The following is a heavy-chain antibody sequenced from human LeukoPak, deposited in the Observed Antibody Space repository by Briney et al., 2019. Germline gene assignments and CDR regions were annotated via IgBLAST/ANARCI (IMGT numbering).Heavy chain of an antibody. CDR3: ARVVAIAAAGTDYFDY. CDR2: INHSGST. D-gene: IGHD6-13*01. V-gene: IGHV4-34*01. Sequence: PSETLSLTCAVYGGSFSGYYWSWIRQPPGKGLEWIGEINHSGSTNYNPSLKSRVTISVDTSKSQFSLKLSSVTAADTAVYYCARVVAIAAAGTDYFDYWGQGTLVTVSS. J-gene: IGHJ4*02. CDR1: GGSFSGYY.